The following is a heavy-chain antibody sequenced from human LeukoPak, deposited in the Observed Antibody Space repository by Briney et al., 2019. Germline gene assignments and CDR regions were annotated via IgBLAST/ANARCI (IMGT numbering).Heavy chain of an antibody. J-gene: IGHJ4*02. CDR1: GGSISSGGYY. CDR2: IYYSGST. V-gene: IGHV4-31*03. Sequence: SQTLSLTCTVSGGSISSGGYYWSWIRQHPGKGLEWIGYIYYSGSTYYNPSLKSRVTISVDTSKNQFSLKLSSVTAADTAVYYCARTTVTLRTYYFDYWGQGTLVTVSS. D-gene: IGHD4-11*01. CDR3: ARTTVTLRTYYFDY.